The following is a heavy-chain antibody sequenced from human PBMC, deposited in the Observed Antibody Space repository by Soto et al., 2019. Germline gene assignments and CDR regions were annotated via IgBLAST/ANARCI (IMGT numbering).Heavy chain of an antibody. CDR2: IIPMFGII. CDR3: AILTPITGVY. D-gene: IGHD5-12*01. CDR1: GGSFSTYT. J-gene: IGHJ4*02. Sequence: SVKVSCKVSGGSFSTYTLTWVRQAPGQGLEWMGGIIPMFGIINYAQKFQGRVTITADRSTTTAYMELISLRSDDTAVYYCAILTPITGVYWGQGAPVTVSS. V-gene: IGHV1-69*10.